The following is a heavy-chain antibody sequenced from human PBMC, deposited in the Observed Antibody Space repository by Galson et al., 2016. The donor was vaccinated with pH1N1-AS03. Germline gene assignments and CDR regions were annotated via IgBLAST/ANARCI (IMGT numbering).Heavy chain of an antibody. V-gene: IGHV3-11*01. J-gene: IGHJ4*02. D-gene: IGHD3-3*01. Sequence: SLRLSCAASGFTYSDYYMSWIRQAPGKGLEWVAYISGSGSNIYYADSVKGRFTISRDNTKNSMSLEMTSLSAEDTAMYYCARGARGYYGTGSPHWGQGTLVTVSS. CDR3: ARGARGYYGTGSPH. CDR2: ISGSGSNI. CDR1: GFTYSDYY.